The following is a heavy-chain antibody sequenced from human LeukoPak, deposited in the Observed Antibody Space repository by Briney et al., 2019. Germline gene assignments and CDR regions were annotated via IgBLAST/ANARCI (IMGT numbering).Heavy chain of an antibody. CDR3: ARGDYFARGDYYYGMDV. D-gene: IGHD4-17*01. CDR2: IYYSGST. V-gene: IGHV4-59*01. Sequence: SETLSLTCTVSGGSISSYYWSWIRQPPGKGLEWIGYIYYSGSTNYNPSLKSRVTISVDTSKNQFSLKLSSVTAADTAVYYCARGDYFARGDYYYGMDVWGQGTTVTVSS. CDR1: GGSISSYY. J-gene: IGHJ6*02.